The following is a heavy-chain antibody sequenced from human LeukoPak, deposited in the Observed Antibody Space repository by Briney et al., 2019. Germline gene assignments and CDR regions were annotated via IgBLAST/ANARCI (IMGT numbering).Heavy chain of an antibody. D-gene: IGHD6-19*01. CDR3: ARLGVAVAGTKYFQH. J-gene: IGHJ1*01. CDR2: IYPGDSDT. CDR1: GYSFTSYW. V-gene: IGHV5-51*01. Sequence: GESLKISCKGSGYSFTSYWIGWVRQMPGKGLEWMGIIYPGDSDTRYSPSFQGQVTISADKSISTAYLQWSSLKASDTTMYYCARLGVAVAGTKYFQHWGQGTLVTVSS.